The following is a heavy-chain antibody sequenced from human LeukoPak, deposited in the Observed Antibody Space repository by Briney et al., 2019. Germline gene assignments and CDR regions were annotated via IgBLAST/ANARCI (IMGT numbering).Heavy chain of an antibody. Sequence: GGSLRLSCAASGFTFSSYGMHWVRQPPGKGLEWVAFIRYDGSNEYYADSVKGRFTISRDNSKNILYLQMNSLRAEDTAVYYCAKVRDRGYGDDLSLDVWGQGTTVTVSS. CDR2: IRYDGSNE. CDR3: AKVRDRGYGDDLSLDV. J-gene: IGHJ6*02. V-gene: IGHV3-30*02. CDR1: GFTFSSYG. D-gene: IGHD4-17*01.